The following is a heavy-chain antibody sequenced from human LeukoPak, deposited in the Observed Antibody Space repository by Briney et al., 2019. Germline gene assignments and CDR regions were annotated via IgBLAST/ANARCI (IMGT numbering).Heavy chain of an antibody. CDR3: ARHGYNAYWGY. Sequence: PSETLSLTCGVYGGSFSGYYWSWIRQPPGKGLEWIGEINHSGSTNYNPSLKSRVTISVDTSKNQFSLKLSSVTAADTAVYYCARHGYNAYWGYWGQGTLVTVSS. CDR1: GGSFSGYY. CDR2: INHSGST. D-gene: IGHD5-24*01. V-gene: IGHV4-34*01. J-gene: IGHJ4*02.